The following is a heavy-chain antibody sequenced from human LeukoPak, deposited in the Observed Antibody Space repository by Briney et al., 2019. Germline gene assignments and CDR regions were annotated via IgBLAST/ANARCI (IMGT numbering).Heavy chain of an antibody. CDR2: IYPGDSDT. V-gene: IGHV5-51*01. CDR1: GYTFTSYW. Sequence: GESLKISCKGSGYTFTSYWIGWVRQMPGKGLEWMGIIYPGDSDTRYSPSFQGQVSISVDKSISTAYLQWSSLKASDAAMYYCARRGSGWYVDYWGQGTLVTVSS. J-gene: IGHJ4*02. D-gene: IGHD6-19*01. CDR3: ARRGSGWYVDY.